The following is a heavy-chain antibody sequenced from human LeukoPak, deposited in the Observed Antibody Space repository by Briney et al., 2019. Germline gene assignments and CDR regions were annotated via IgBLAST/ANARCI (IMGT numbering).Heavy chain of an antibody. CDR3: AHRLIVVVPAPTDAFDI. CDR2: IFWDDDK. CDR1: GFSFSTSGVG. Sequence: SGPTLVKPTQTLTLTCTFSGFSFSTSGVGVGWFRQPQGKALGGFHLIFWDDDKRYSPSLKSRLTITKDTSKNQVVLTMTNMDLVDTATYYCAHRLIVVVPAPTDAFDIWGQGTMVTVSS. D-gene: IGHD2-2*01. V-gene: IGHV2-5*02. J-gene: IGHJ3*02.